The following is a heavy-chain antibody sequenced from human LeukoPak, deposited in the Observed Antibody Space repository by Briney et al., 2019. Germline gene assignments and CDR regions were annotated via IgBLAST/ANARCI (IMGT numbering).Heavy chain of an antibody. CDR1: GFTFSSYG. CDR2: ISYDGSNK. D-gene: IGHD6-19*01. V-gene: IGHV3-30*18. Sequence: GRSLRLSCAASGFTFSSYGMHWVRQAPGKGLEWVAVISYDGSNKYYADSVKGRFTISRDNSKNTLYLQMNSLRAEDTAVYYCAKGSSGWSLWYYGMDVWGQGTTVTVS. J-gene: IGHJ6*02. CDR3: AKGSSGWSLWYYGMDV.